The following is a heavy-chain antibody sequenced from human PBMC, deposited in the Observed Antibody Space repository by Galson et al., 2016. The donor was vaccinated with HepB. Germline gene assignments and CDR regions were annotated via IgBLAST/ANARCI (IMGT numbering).Heavy chain of an antibody. CDR1: GFTFARHA. CDR2: ISGSGST. D-gene: IGHD1-26*01. Sequence: SLRLSCAASGFTFARHAMTWVRQAPGEGLEWVSSISGSGSTYYADSVKGRFTISRDNSKNTLYLQMNSLRVEDTAVFYCAKGHAANPGAPRVDYWGRGTLVTVSS. V-gene: IGHV3-23*01. CDR3: AKGHAANPGAPRVDY. J-gene: IGHJ4*02.